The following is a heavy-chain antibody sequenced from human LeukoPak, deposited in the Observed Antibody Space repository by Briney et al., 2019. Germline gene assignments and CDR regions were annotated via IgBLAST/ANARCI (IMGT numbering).Heavy chain of an antibody. Sequence: SETLSLTCTVSGGSISSSSYYWGWIRQPPGKGLEWIGSIYYSGSTYYNPSLKSRVTISVDTSKNQFSLKLSSVTAADTAVYYCARRRSGGPSDWGQGTLVTVSS. V-gene: IGHV4-39*01. CDR2: IYYSGST. CDR3: ARRRSGGPSD. CDR1: GGSISSSSYY. D-gene: IGHD3-10*01. J-gene: IGHJ4*02.